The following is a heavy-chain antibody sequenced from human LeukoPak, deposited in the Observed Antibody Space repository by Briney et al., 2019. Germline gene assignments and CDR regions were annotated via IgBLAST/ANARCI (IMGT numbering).Heavy chain of an antibody. CDR1: GGSISSYY. J-gene: IGHJ4*02. CDR3: ARAYSNYDYYFDY. Sequence: PSETLSLTCTVSGGSISSYYWSWIRQPPGKGLEWIGYIYYSGSTSYNPSLKSRVTISVDTSKNQFSLKLSSVTAADTAVYYCARAYSNYDYYFDYWGQGTLVTVSS. CDR2: IYYSGST. V-gene: IGHV4-59*01. D-gene: IGHD4-11*01.